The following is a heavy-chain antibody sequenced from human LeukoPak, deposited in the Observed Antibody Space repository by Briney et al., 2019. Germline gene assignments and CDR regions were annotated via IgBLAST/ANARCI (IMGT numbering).Heavy chain of an antibody. CDR3: ASGTTVTTYY. D-gene: IGHD4-17*01. CDR2: IYHSGST. J-gene: IGHJ4*02. CDR1: GGSISSGGYS. Sequence: SETMSLTCAVSGGSISSGGYSWSWIRQPPGKGLEWIGYIYHSGSTYYNPSLKSRVTISVDRSKNQFSLKLSSVTAADTAVYYCASGTTVTTYYWGQGTLVTVSS. V-gene: IGHV4-30-2*01.